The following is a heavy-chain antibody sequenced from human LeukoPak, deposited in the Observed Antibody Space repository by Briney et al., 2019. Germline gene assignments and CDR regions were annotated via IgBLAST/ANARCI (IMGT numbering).Heavy chain of an antibody. J-gene: IGHJ4*02. D-gene: IGHD3-10*01. CDR1: GFTFDDYA. Sequence: GGSLRLSCAASGFTFDDYAMHWVRQAPGKGLEWVSGISWNSGSIGYADSVKGRFTISRDNAKNSLYLQMNSLRAEDTALYNCARDYYGSGGSDYWGQGTLVTVSS. CDR2: ISWNSGSI. V-gene: IGHV3-9*01. CDR3: ARDYYGSGGSDY.